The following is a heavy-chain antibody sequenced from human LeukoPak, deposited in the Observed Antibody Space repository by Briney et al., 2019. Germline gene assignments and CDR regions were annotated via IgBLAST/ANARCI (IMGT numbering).Heavy chain of an antibody. CDR3: ARSRVGEDEGWFGP. CDR1: GFTFSTYS. Sequence: PGGSLRLSCAASGFTFSTYSMNWVRQTPGKGLEWVSYISSSSSTILYADSVKGRFTISRDNAKNSLYLQMNSLRAEDTAVYYCARSRVGEDEGWFGPWGQGTLVTVSS. D-gene: IGHD2-15*01. CDR2: ISSSSSTI. V-gene: IGHV3-48*04. J-gene: IGHJ5*02.